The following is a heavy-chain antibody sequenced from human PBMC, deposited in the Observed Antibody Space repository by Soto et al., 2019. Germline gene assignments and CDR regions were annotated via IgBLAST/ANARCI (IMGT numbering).Heavy chain of an antibody. CDR2: IYYSGST. Sequence: SETLSLTCTVYGGSISSYYWSWIRQPPAKGQEWIGYIYYSGSTNYNPSLKTRVTISVDTSKNQLSLKLNSVTAADTAAYYSAGGGGSPHHKHEFELWGEGTLVSVAS. D-gene: IGHD3-10*01. J-gene: IGHJ4*02. CDR3: AGGGGSPHHKHEFEL. CDR1: GGSISSYY. V-gene: IGHV4-59*01.